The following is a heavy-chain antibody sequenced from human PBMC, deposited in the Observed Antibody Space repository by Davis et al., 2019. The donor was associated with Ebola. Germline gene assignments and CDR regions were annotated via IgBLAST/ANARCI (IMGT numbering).Heavy chain of an antibody. D-gene: IGHD1-26*01. CDR3: ARGGKWEGFDY. J-gene: IGHJ4*02. CDR1: GGSISSYY. V-gene: IGHV4-59*01. CDR2: IYYSGST. Sequence: PSETLSLTCTVSGGSISSYYWSWIRQPPGKGLEWIGYIYYSGSTNYNPSLKSRVTISVDTSKNQFSLKLSSVTAADTAVYYCARGGKWEGFDYWGQGTLVTVSS.